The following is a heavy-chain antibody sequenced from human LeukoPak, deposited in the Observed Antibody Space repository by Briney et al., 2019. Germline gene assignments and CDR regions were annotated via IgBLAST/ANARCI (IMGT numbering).Heavy chain of an antibody. D-gene: IGHD3-22*01. CDR2: IIPIFGTA. CDR1: GGTSSSYA. Sequence: GSSVKVSCKASGGTSSSYAISWVRQAPGQGREWMGRIIPIFGTANYAQKFQGRVTITTDESTSTAYMELSSLRSEDTAVYYCAREGYYDSSGYYGAEYFQHWGQGTLVTVSS. J-gene: IGHJ1*01. CDR3: AREGYYDSSGYYGAEYFQH. V-gene: IGHV1-69*05.